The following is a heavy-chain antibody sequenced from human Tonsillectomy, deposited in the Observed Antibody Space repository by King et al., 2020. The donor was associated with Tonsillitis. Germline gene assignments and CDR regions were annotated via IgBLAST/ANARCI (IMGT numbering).Heavy chain of an antibody. CDR3: VKQLVTYYHYHYGLHV. Sequence: VQLVESGGGVVQPGRSLRLSCAASGFTFSSYGMHWVRQAPGKGLEWVAVISYDGSNKYYADSVKGRFTISRDNSKNTLYLQMNSLRAEDTVVYYCVKQLVTYYHYHYGLHVWGRGTTVTVSS. CDR1: GFTFSSYG. V-gene: IGHV3-30*18. CDR2: ISYDGSNK. D-gene: IGHD2-21*02. J-gene: IGHJ6*02.